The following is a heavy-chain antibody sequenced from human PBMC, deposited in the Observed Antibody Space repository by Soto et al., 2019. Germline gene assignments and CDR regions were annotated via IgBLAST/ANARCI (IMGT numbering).Heavy chain of an antibody. CDR3: ARARVLRYFDWLLGY. CDR2: INAGNGNT. D-gene: IGHD3-9*01. V-gene: IGHV1-3*01. Sequence: QVPLVQSGAEVKKPGASVKVSCKASGYTFTSYAMHWVRQAPGQRLEWMGWINAGNGNTKYSQKFQGRVTITRDTSASTAYMELSSLRSEDTAVYYCARARVLRYFDWLLGYWGQGTLVTVSS. CDR1: GYTFTSYA. J-gene: IGHJ4*02.